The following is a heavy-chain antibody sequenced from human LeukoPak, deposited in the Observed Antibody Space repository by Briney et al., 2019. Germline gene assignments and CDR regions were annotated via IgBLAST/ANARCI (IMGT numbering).Heavy chain of an antibody. CDR1: GGSISSSY. V-gene: IGHV4-59*08. CDR3: ARSRGVPGVDAFDI. J-gene: IGHJ3*02. CDR2: IYYSGST. Sequence: SETLSLTCTVSGGSISSSYWSWIRQPPGKGLEWIGYIYYSGSTNYNPSLQSRVTISVDTSKNQFSLKLSSVTAADTAVYYCARSRGVPGVDAFDIWGQGTMVTVSS. D-gene: IGHD6-13*01.